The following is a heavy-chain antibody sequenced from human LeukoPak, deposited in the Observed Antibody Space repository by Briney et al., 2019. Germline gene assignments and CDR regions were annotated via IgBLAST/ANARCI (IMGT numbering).Heavy chain of an antibody. Sequence: SETLSLTCAVYGGSFSGYYWSWIRQPPGKGLEWVGEINHSGSTNYNPSLKSRVTISVDTSKNQFSLKLSSVTAADTAVYYCARFGPGTIDYWGQGTLVTVSS. V-gene: IGHV4-34*01. D-gene: IGHD6-13*01. CDR1: GGSFSGYY. CDR2: INHSGST. CDR3: ARFGPGTIDY. J-gene: IGHJ4*02.